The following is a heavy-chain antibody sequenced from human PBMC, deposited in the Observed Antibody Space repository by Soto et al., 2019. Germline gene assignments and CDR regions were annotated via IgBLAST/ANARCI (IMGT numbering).Heavy chain of an antibody. V-gene: IGHV3-23*01. D-gene: IGHD2-15*01. CDR2: ISGSGDTT. CDR1: GFSLSTCA. J-gene: IGHJ4*02. Sequence: GGSLRLSCAASGFSLSTCAMTWVRQAPGKGLEWVLCISGSGDTTYYADSVKGRFTISRDTSKNTVYLQMNSLRVDDTAVYYCAKGHPGGSCYSGLDCWGQGTLVTVSS. CDR3: AKGHPGGSCYSGLDC.